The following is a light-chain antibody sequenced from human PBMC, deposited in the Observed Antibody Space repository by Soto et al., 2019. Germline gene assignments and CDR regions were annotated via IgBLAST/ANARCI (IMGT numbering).Light chain of an antibody. CDR1: QSVSSN. V-gene: IGKV3-15*01. J-gene: IGKJ4*01. CDR3: QQYNNWPLT. Sequence: EIVMTQSPATLSVSPGERATLSCRASQSVSSNLAWYQQKPGQAPRLLMYGASPSATGIPARFSGSGSGTEFTLTISSLQSEDFAVYYCQQYNNWPLTFGGVTKVEIK. CDR2: GAS.